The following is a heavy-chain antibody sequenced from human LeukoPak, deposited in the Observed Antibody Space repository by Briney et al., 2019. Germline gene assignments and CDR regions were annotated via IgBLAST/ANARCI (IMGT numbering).Heavy chain of an antibody. Sequence: SETLSLTCTVSGDSITAYYWSWIRQPPGKGLEWIGYIYYTGSTNYNPSLKNRVTISLDTSKNQLSLRLSSVTTADTAVYYCARDGGTTGWYSGDYWGQGILVTVSS. J-gene: IGHJ4*02. CDR1: GDSITAYY. CDR3: ARDGGTTGWYSGDY. D-gene: IGHD6-19*01. CDR2: IYYTGST. V-gene: IGHV4-59*01.